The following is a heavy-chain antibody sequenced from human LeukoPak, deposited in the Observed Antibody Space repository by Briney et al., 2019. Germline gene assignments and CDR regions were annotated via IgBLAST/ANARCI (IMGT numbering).Heavy chain of an antibody. J-gene: IGHJ4*02. CDR1: GYTFTGYY. D-gene: IGHD6-13*01. CDR2: INPNSGGT. CDR3: ARDFQGLGTRGY. V-gene: IGHV1-2*02. Sequence: AASVKVSCKASGYTFTGYYMHWVRQAPGQGLEWMGWINPNSGGTNYAQKFQGRVTMTRDTSISTAYMELSSLRSDDTAVYYCARDFQGLGTRGYWGQGTLVTVSS.